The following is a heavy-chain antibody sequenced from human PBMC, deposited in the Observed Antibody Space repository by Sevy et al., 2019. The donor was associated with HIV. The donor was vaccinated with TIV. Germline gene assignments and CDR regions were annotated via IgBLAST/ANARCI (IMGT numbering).Heavy chain of an antibody. V-gene: IGHV3-48*02. D-gene: IGHD6-6*01. J-gene: IGHJ5*02. CDR2: IGTTSSTI. Sequence: GGSLRLSCAASGFTFRSNSINWVRQAPGKGLEWVSYIGTTSSTIYYADSVKGRFTISRDNAKNSVYLQMSSLRDEDTAVYYCAKAQYSTIAAPAGWSWGQGTLVTVSS. CDR1: GFTFRSNS. CDR3: AKAQYSTIAAPAGWS.